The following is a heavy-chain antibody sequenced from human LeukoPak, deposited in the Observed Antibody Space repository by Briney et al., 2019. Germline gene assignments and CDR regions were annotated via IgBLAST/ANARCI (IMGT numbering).Heavy chain of an antibody. D-gene: IGHD6-13*01. V-gene: IGHV3-23*01. CDR1: GFTFSSYA. CDR3: AKDDSAIPGIAAAGS. CDR2: ISGSGGST. Sequence: PGGSLRLSCAASGFTFSSYAMSRVRQAPGKGLEWVSAISGSGGSTYYADSVKGRFTISRDNSKNTLYLQMNSLRAEDTAVYYCAKDDSAIPGIAAAGSWGQGTLVTVSS. J-gene: IGHJ4*02.